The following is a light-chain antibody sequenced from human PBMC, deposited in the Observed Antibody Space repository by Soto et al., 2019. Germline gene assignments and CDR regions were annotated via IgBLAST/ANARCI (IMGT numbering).Light chain of an antibody. Sequence: EIVMTQSPATLSVSPGGSATLSCRASQHVSSNFAWYRQKPGQAPPLLIHRASTRATGIPARFGRSGSGTDMTLTTSCLASDGFAVYCWQHYNSWPYAFGQGAKLVIK. V-gene: IGKV3-15*01. CDR2: RAS. J-gene: IGKJ2*01. CDR1: QHVSSN. CDR3: QHYNSWPYA.